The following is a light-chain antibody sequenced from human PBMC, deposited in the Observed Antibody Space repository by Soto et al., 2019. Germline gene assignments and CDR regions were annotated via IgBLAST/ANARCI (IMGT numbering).Light chain of an antibody. J-gene: IGKJ1*01. CDR2: DAS. CDR3: QQYDKPVT. Sequence: DIQMTQSPSALSASTGDRVTITCQASQDIRNYLNWYQQKPGKAPKLLIYDASKLQTGVPSRFRGSGSETTFPFIISILQPEDFAMYYCQQYDKPVTFGQGTKVEMK. V-gene: IGKV1-33*01. CDR1: QDIRNY.